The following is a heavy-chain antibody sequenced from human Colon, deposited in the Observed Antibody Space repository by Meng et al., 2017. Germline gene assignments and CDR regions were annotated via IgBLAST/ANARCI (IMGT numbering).Heavy chain of an antibody. J-gene: IGHJ4*02. D-gene: IGHD4-23*01. V-gene: IGHV1-3*01. CDR3: AKDQDFGGTPDS. CDR2: INPGNGDT. Sequence: QVQVVQFGAGVQEPGASVKVSCKPSGYPFSHYALHWVRQAPGQRLEWMGWINPGNGDTKSSHKFQGRLTITRDTSASTAYMELSSLRSEDTAVYYCAKDQDFGGTPDSWGQGTLVTVSS. CDR1: GYPFSHYA.